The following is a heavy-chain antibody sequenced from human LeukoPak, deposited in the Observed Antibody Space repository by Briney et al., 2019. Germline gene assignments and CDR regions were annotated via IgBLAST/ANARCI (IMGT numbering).Heavy chain of an antibody. V-gene: IGHV4-31*03. CDR2: IYYSGST. J-gene: IGHJ6*02. CDR3: ARCSSTYYYGMDV. CDR1: GGSISSGGYY. D-gene: IGHD2-2*01. Sequence: SETLSLTCTVSGGSISSGGYYWSWIRQHPGKGLEWIGYIYYSGSTYYNPSFKSRVTISVDTSKNQFSLKLSSVTAAGTAVYYCARCSSTYYYGMDVWGQGTTVTVSS.